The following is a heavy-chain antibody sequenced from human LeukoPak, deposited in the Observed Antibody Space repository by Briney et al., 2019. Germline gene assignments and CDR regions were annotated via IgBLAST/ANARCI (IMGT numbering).Heavy chain of an antibody. J-gene: IGHJ4*02. CDR3: ARVGYNWDDDGVDY. D-gene: IGHD1-1*01. CDR2: INQDGSDK. Sequence: GGSLRLSCAASDFTFSSYRMSWVRQAPGKGLEWVANINQDGSDKRYMDSVRGRFTISRDNAKNSLSLHMDSLRAEGTAVYYCARVGYNWDDDGVDYWGQGTLVTVSS. CDR1: DFTFSSYR. V-gene: IGHV3-7*01.